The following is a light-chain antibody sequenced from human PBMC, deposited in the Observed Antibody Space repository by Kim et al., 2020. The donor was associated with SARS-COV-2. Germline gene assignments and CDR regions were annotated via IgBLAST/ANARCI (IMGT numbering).Light chain of an antibody. CDR3: ATWDASLSGVV. J-gene: IGLJ2*01. V-gene: IGLV1-47*01. Sequence: QSVLSQPPSASGAPGQRVTISCSGNDSNIGTNYVYWYQQVPGTAPKLLIIRSNQRPSGVPDRFFGSWSGTSASLAISGLRSEDEAVYHCATWDASLSGVVFGGGTQLTVL. CDR2: RSN. CDR1: DSNIGTNY.